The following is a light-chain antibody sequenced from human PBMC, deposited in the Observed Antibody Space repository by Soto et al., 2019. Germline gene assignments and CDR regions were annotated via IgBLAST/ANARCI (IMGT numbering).Light chain of an antibody. CDR1: QTITTY. J-gene: IGKJ2*01. CDR2: TTS. Sequence: DIQMTQSPSSLSASVGDRVTITCRASQTITTYLNWYQHKSGQAPKLLISTTSTLEGGVPSRFSGTGSGTHFTLSISSLQREDFATYFCQQSYNSPPTFGQGTKLEF. CDR3: QQSYNSPPT. V-gene: IGKV1-39*01.